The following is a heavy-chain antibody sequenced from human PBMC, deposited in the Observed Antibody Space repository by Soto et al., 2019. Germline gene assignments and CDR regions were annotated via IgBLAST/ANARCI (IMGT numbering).Heavy chain of an antibody. D-gene: IGHD2-15*01. CDR3: ARRVVVVAATSEGHIDY. Sequence: NPSETLSLTCTVSCGSISSSSYYWGWIRQPPGKGLEWIGSIYYSGSTYYNPSLKSRVTISVDTSKNQFSLKLSSVTAADTAVYYCARRVVVVAATSEGHIDYWGQGTLVTAPQ. CDR1: CGSISSSSYY. V-gene: IGHV4-39*01. J-gene: IGHJ4*02. CDR2: IYYSGST.